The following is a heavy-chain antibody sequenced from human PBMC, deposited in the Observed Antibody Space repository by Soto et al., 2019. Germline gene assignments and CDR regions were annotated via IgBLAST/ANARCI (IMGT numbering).Heavy chain of an antibody. V-gene: IGHV1-18*01. Sequence: QVQLVQSGAEVKKPGASVKVSCKASGYTFTSYGISWVRQAPGQGLEWMGWISAYNGNTNYAQKLQGRVTMTTDTTTSAANMELRSLRSDDTAVYYGARAGGYSSGWDPFLPDDYWGQGTLVTVSS. D-gene: IGHD6-19*01. CDR1: GYTFTSYG. CDR3: ARAGGYSSGWDPFLPDDY. J-gene: IGHJ4*02. CDR2: ISAYNGNT.